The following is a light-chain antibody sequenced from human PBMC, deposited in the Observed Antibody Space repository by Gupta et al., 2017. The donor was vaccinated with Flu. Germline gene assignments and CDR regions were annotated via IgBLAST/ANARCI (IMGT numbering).Light chain of an antibody. CDR1: QRIDSW. Sequence: DIQTTQSPSSVFSSVGDIVTITCRASQRIDSWLAWYQRKPGKAPKLLIYSASSLQSGVPERFSGSGSGTDFTLTISSLQPEDFATYYCLQANSFPLTFGGGTKVEIK. J-gene: IGKJ4*01. CDR3: LQANSFPLT. CDR2: SAS. V-gene: IGKV1-12*01.